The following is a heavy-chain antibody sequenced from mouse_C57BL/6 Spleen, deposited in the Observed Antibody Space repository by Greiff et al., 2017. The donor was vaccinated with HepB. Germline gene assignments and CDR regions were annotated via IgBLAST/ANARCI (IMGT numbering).Heavy chain of an antibody. J-gene: IGHJ2*01. D-gene: IGHD1-1*01. CDR3: ARGGSSSFDY. CDR1: GYAFSSYW. V-gene: IGHV1-80*01. Sequence: QVQLKQSGAELVKPGASVKISCKASGYAFSSYWMNWVKQRPGKGLEWIGQIYPGDGDTNYNGKFKGKATLTADKSSSTAYMQLSSLTSEVSAVYFCARGGSSSFDYWGQGTTLTVSS. CDR2: IYPGDGDT.